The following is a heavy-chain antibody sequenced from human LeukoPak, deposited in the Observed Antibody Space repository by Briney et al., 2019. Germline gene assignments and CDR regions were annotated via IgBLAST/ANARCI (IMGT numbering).Heavy chain of an antibody. CDR2: ISSSGGST. D-gene: IGHD6-19*01. Sequence: PGGSLRLSCAASGFTFSSYAMHWVRPAPGKGLEFVSAISSSGGSTYYANSVKGRFTISRDNSKNTLYLQMGSLRAEDMAAYYCASIAVAGTGYWGQGTLVTVSS. CDR1: GFTFSSYA. CDR3: ASIAVAGTGY. J-gene: IGHJ4*02. V-gene: IGHV3-64*01.